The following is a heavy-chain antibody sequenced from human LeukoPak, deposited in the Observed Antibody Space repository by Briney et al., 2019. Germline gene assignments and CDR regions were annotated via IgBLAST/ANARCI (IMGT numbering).Heavy chain of an antibody. CDR1: GFTFSSYG. Sequence: GRSLRLSCAASGFTFSSYGMHWVRQAPGKGLEWVAVISYDGSNKYYADSVKGRFTISRDNSKNTLYLQMNSLRAEDTAVYYCAKDLEYYDFWSGYPATGYWGQGTLVTVSS. V-gene: IGHV3-30*18. D-gene: IGHD3-3*01. J-gene: IGHJ4*02. CDR2: ISYDGSNK. CDR3: AKDLEYYDFWSGYPATGY.